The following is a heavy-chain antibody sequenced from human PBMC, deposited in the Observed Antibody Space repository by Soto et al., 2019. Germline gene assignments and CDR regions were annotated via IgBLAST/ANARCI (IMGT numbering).Heavy chain of an antibody. CDR3: AKDRWAYSSGWYGGLDY. J-gene: IGHJ4*02. CDR1: GFTFSSYG. Sequence: GGSLRLSCAASGFTFSSYGMHWVRQAPGKGLEWVAVISYDGSNKYYADSVKGRFTISRDNSKNTLYLQMNSLRAEDTAVYYCAKDRWAYSSGWYGGLDYWGQGTLVTVSS. V-gene: IGHV3-30*18. CDR2: ISYDGSNK. D-gene: IGHD6-19*01.